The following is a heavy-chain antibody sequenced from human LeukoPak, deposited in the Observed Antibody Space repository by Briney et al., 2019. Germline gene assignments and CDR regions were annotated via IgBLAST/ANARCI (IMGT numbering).Heavy chain of an antibody. Sequence: GGSLRLSCAASGFTFSSYAMSWVRQAPGKGLEWVSAISGSGGSTYYADSVKGRFTISRDNSKNTLYLQKNSLRAEDTAVYYCAKVGEENYDFWSGQYYFDYWGQGTLVTVSS. D-gene: IGHD3-3*01. CDR1: GFTFSSYA. CDR3: AKVGEENYDFWSGQYYFDY. J-gene: IGHJ4*02. V-gene: IGHV3-23*01. CDR2: ISGSGGST.